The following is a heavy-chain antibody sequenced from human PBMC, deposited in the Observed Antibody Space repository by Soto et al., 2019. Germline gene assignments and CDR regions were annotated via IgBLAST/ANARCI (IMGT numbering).Heavy chain of an antibody. CDR3: AKDGGPDFWSGYYDY. D-gene: IGHD3-3*01. CDR1: GFTFSSYA. V-gene: IGHV3-23*01. J-gene: IGHJ4*02. CDR2: ISGSGGST. Sequence: GGSLRLSCAASGFTFSSYAMSWVRQAPGKGLEWVSAISGSGGSTYYADSVKGRFTISRGNSKNTLYLQMNSLRAEDTAVYYCAKDGGPDFWSGYYDYWGQGTLVTVSS.